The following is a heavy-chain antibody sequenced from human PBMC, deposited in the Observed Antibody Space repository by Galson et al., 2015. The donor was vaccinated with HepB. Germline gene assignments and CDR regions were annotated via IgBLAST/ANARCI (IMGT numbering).Heavy chain of an antibody. CDR2: ISYDGSNK. Sequence: SLRLSCAASGFTFSSYAMHWVRQAPGKGLEWVAVISYDGSNKYYADSVKGRFTISRDNSKNTLYLQMNSLRAEDTAVYYCERERQSYCDYWGQGTLVTASS. CDR1: GFTFSSYA. CDR3: ERERQSYCDY. J-gene: IGHJ4*02. V-gene: IGHV3-30*04.